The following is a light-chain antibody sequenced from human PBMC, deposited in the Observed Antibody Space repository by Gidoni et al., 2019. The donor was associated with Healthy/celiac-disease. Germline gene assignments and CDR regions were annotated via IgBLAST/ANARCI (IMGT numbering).Light chain of an antibody. CDR1: QSISSW. Sequence: DIQMTQSPSTLSASVGDRVTITCRASQSISSWLAWYQQQPGKAPKLLIYKASSLESGVPSRFSGSGSGTEFTLTISSLQPDDVATYYCQQYNSYSRTFGQGTKVEIK. V-gene: IGKV1-5*03. J-gene: IGKJ1*01. CDR3: QQYNSYSRT. CDR2: KAS.